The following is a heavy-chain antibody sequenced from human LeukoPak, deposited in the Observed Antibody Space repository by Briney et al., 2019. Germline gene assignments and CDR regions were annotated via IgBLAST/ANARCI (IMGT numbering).Heavy chain of an antibody. J-gene: IGHJ6*04. V-gene: IGHV1-18*01. CDR2: ISGYNGNT. CDR3: ARDEKWGYCDSTSCPAFLDV. Sequence: ASVKVSCKASGYTFTDYGISWVRQAPGQALEWMAWISGYNGNTNFPQRFQGRVTVTTDTSTSTAYMELRSLRPDDSAVYYCARDEKWGYCDSTSCPAFLDVWGKGTTVTVSS. D-gene: IGHD2-2*01. CDR1: GYTFTDYG.